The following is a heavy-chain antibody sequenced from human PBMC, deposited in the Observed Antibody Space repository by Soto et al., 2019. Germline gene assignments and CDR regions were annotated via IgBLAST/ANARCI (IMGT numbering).Heavy chain of an antibody. CDR2: IDKSGTTR. CDR1: GFTFSSYG. D-gene: IGHD3-16*02. V-gene: IGHV3-21*04. J-gene: IGHJ4*02. Sequence: GGSLRLSCVGSGFTFSSYGMNWVRQGPGKGLEWLSSIDKSGTTRYYADSVKGRFTISRDNAKNSLYLQMNSLRAEDTAVYYCARGPYNYVWGSDPPHFDYWGQGTLVTVSS. CDR3: ARGPYNYVWGSDPPHFDY.